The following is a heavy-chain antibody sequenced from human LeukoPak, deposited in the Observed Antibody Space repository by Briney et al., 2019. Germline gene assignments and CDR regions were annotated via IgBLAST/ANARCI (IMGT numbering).Heavy chain of an antibody. D-gene: IGHD3-9*01. CDR2: SNSDGSAT. V-gene: IGHV3-74*01. J-gene: IGHJ4*02. Sequence: GGSLRLSCAASGFTFSTYWMHWVRQAPGKGLVWVARSNSDGSATIYADSVKGRFVISRDNSKNTLYLQMSSLRVEDTAMYYCAREWRGFEDYWGQGTRVTVSS. CDR3: AREWRGFEDY. CDR1: GFTFSTYW.